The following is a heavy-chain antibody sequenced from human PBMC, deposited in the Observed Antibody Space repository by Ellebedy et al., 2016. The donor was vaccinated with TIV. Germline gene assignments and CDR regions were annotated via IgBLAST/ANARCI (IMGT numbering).Heavy chain of an antibody. D-gene: IGHD3-3*01. CDR2: IFFDGDT. V-gene: IGHV4-59*01. CDR1: GASISRYS. J-gene: IGHJ6*02. CDR3: ARFDYDVEGYYGLDV. Sequence: SETLSLXXAVSGASISRYSWTWIRQPPGKGLEWIGHIFFDGDTRYNPSLESRVTMSVDTSKNQFSLNLRSVTAADRAVYYCARFDYDVEGYYGLDVWGQGTTVIVSS.